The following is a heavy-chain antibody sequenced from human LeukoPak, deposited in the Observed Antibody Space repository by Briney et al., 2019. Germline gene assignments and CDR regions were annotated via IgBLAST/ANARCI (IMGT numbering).Heavy chain of an antibody. Sequence: SETLSLTCTVSGGSISSYYWSWIRQPPGKGLEWIGYIYYSGSTNYNPSLKSRVTISVDTSKNQFSLKRSSVTAADTAVYYCAREDDWNQLFDYWGQGTLVTVSS. CDR2: IYYSGST. CDR1: GGSISSYY. D-gene: IGHD1-1*01. J-gene: IGHJ4*02. V-gene: IGHV4-59*01. CDR3: AREDDWNQLFDY.